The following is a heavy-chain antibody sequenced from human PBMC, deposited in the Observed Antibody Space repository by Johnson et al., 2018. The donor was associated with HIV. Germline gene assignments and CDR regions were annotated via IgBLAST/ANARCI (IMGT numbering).Heavy chain of an antibody. CDR3: AKVLIVATGERAFDI. Sequence: VQLVESGGGLVQSGGSLRLSCEASRITVGSNYMSWVRRAPGKGLEWVSVIFSAGDTYYAASVKGRFTISRDNSKNTLYLQMNSLRAEDTAVYYCAKVLIVATGERAFDIWGQGTMVTVSS. J-gene: IGHJ3*02. V-gene: IGHV3-66*02. D-gene: IGHD5-12*01. CDR2: IFSAGDT. CDR1: RITVGSNY.